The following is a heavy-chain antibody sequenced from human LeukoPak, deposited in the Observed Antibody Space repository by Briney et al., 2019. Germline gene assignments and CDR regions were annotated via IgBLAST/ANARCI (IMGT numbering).Heavy chain of an antibody. Sequence: SETLSLTCAVYGGSFSGYYWSWIRQPPGKGLEWIGEINHSGSPNYNPSLKSRVTISVDTSKNQFSLKLSSVTAADTAVYYCARGATVYGGSSGVGSWFDPWGQGTLVTVSS. CDR2: INHSGSP. V-gene: IGHV4-34*01. D-gene: IGHD6-6*01. CDR1: GGSFSGYY. J-gene: IGHJ5*02. CDR3: ARGATVYGGSSGVGSWFDP.